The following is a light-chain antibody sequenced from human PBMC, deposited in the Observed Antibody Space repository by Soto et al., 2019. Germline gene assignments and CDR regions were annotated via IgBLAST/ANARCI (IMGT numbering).Light chain of an antibody. Sequence: EIVMTPSPATLSVSPGERATLSCRASQSVSSNLAWYQQKPGQAPRLLIHGASTRATGTPARFSGSGSGTEFTLTISGLQSEDYAVYYCQQYNNWPPWPFGQGTKVAIK. CDR3: QQYNNWPPWP. V-gene: IGKV3-15*01. J-gene: IGKJ1*01. CDR1: QSVSSN. CDR2: GAS.